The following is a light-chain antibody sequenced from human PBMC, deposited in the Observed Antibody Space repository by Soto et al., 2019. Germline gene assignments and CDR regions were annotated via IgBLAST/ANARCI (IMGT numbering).Light chain of an antibody. CDR3: HQRQCWPRT. CDR2: KTS. CDR1: QYINTR. V-gene: IGKV3-11*01. J-gene: IGKJ1*01. Sequence: EIVLTQSPATLSSFPGDRVTLSCRASQYINTRLAWYQHRPGQAPRLLIYKTSIRAAGIPARFSASGSGTDFTLTISDVQPEDFALYYCHQRQCWPRTFGQGTKVDIK.